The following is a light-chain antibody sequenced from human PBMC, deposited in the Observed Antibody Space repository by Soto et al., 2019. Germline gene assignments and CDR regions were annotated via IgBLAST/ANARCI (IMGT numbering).Light chain of an antibody. Sequence: QSVLTQPASVSGSPGQSITISCTGTSSDVGGYNYVSWYQQQSGKAPKLMIHEVSNRPSGVSNRFSGSKSGNTASLTISGLTAEDEADYYCSSYTSSPAYVFGIGTKV. CDR2: EVS. V-gene: IGLV2-14*01. J-gene: IGLJ1*01. CDR1: SSDVGGYNY. CDR3: SSYTSSPAYV.